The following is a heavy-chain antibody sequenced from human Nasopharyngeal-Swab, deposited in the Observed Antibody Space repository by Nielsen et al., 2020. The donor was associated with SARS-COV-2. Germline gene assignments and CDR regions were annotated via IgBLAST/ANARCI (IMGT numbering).Heavy chain of an antibody. D-gene: IGHD3-10*01. CDR3: AKDWGVRELDY. J-gene: IGHJ4*02. Sequence: GESLKISCAASGFTFSSYAMSWVRQAPGKGLEWVSAISGSGGSTYYADSVKGRFTISRDNSKNTLYLQMNSLRAEDTAVYYCAKDWGVRELDYWGQGTLVTASS. CDR2: ISGSGGST. CDR1: GFTFSSYA. V-gene: IGHV3-23*01.